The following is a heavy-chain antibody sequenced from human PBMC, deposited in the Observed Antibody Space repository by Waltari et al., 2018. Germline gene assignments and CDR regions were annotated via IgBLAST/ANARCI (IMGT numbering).Heavy chain of an antibody. CDR3: ARGPYSSGWYFDY. J-gene: IGHJ4*02. Sequence: EVQLVESGGGLVQPGGSLRLSCAASGFTFSSYSMNWVRQAPGKGLEWVSYISSSSSTRYYADSVKGRFTISRDNAKNSLYLQMNSLRAEDTAVYYCARGPYSSGWYFDYWGQGTLVIVSS. CDR2: ISSSSSTR. CDR1: GFTFSSYS. V-gene: IGHV3-48*01. D-gene: IGHD6-19*01.